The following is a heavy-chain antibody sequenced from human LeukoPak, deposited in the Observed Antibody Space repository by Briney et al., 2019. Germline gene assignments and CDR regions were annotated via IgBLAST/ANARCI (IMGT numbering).Heavy chain of an antibody. Sequence: GGFLRLSCVASGLMFHEHWMLWVRQVPGKGLAWVSRNRDGLTREYADSVKGRFTVSRANSKNTLYLQMNSLSPEDTAIYYCAKDVVFYYGSGSYYRNSNFDYWGQGTLVTVSS. CDR1: GLMFHEHW. CDR3: AKDVVFYYGSGSYYRNSNFDY. J-gene: IGHJ4*02. CDR2: NRDGLTR. D-gene: IGHD3-10*01. V-gene: IGHV3-74*03.